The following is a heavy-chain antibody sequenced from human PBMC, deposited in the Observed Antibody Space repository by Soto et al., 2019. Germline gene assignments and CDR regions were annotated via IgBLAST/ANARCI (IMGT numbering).Heavy chain of an antibody. CDR1: GFTFTTSW. D-gene: IGHD3-16*01. J-gene: IGHJ4*02. CDR3: VCGGNFFVY. Sequence: EVQLVESGGGLVQPGGSLRLSCAASGFTFTTSWMTWVRQPPGKGLEWVANMDQDGSERYYVDSVRGRFTISRDNANNSLYLQMNSLRAEDTAVYYCVCGGNFFVYWGPGTLVTVSP. CDR2: MDQDGSER. V-gene: IGHV3-7*01.